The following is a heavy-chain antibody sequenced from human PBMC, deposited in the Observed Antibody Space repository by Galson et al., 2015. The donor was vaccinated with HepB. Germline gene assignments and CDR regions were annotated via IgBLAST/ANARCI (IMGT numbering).Heavy chain of an antibody. V-gene: IGHV3-30*03. CDR1: GFTFSMYG. J-gene: IGHJ4*02. CDR2: ISYDGSDK. D-gene: IGHD1-26*01. Sequence: SLRLSCAASGFTFSMYGMHWVRQAPGKGLEWVAAISYDGSDKYYADSVKGRFAISSDSSKSTLYLQMNSLTADDTALYYCARAFRSGSYILGFMGYWGQGTLVTVSS. CDR3: ARAFRSGSYILGFMGY.